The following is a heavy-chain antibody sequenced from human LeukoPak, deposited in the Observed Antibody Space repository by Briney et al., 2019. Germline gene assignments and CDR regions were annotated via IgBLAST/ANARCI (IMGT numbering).Heavy chain of an antibody. J-gene: IGHJ4*02. CDR1: GGSISSYY. Sequence: PSETLSLTCTVSGGSISSYYWSWIRQPPGNGLEWIGYIYYSGSTNYNPSLKSRVTISVDTSKNQFSLKLSSVTAADTAVYYCAGSYGDGGDYWGQGTLVTVSS. CDR2: IYYSGST. D-gene: IGHD4-17*01. V-gene: IGHV4-59*01. CDR3: AGSYGDGGDY.